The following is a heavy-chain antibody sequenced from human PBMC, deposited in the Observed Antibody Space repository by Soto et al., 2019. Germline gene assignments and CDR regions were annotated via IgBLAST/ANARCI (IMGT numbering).Heavy chain of an antibody. V-gene: IGHV3-30*18. CDR2: ISYDGSNK. Sequence: QVQLVESGGGVVQPGRSLRLSCAASGFTFSSYGMHWVRQAPGKGLEWVAVISYDGSNKYYADSVKGRFTISRDNSKNTLYLQMNSLRAEDTAVYYCAKDTAYDSRCYEPHAFDIWGQGTMVTVSS. D-gene: IGHD3-22*01. J-gene: IGHJ3*02. CDR1: GFTFSSYG. CDR3: AKDTAYDSRCYEPHAFDI.